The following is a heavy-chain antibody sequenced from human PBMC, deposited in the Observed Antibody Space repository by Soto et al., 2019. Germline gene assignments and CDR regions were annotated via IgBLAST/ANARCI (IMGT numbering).Heavy chain of an antibody. V-gene: IGHV3-74*01. D-gene: IGHD5-18*01. Sequence: EVQLVESGGGLVQPGGSLRLSCAASGFTFSSYWMHWVRQAPGKGLEWVSRMNMDGNRISYVDSVKGRCTISRDNAKNPFYVEMNSARVEGSAVYSGVRGDGDGDDGHGYLGRHWGQGSLVTISS. J-gene: IGHJ4*02. CDR3: VRGDGDGDDGHGYLGRH. CDR2: MNMDGNRI. CDR1: GFTFSSYW.